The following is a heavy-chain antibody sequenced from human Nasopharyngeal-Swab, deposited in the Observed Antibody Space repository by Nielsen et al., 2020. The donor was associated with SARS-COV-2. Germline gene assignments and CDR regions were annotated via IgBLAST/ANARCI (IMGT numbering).Heavy chain of an antibody. CDR1: GFTFSSYG. V-gene: IGHV3-30*18. D-gene: IGHD6-13*01. Sequence: GGSLRLSYAASGFTFSSYGMHWVRQAPGKGLEWVAVISYDGSNKYYADSVKGRFTISRDNSKNTLYLQMNSLRAEDTAVYYCAKDRGYSSSWYALGYWGQGTLVTVSS. J-gene: IGHJ4*02. CDR2: ISYDGSNK. CDR3: AKDRGYSSSWYALGY.